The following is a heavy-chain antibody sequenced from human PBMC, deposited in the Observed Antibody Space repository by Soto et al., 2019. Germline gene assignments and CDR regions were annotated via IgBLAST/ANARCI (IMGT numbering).Heavy chain of an antibody. CDR3: AKEGSPKYSSGWVYFDY. J-gene: IGHJ4*02. V-gene: IGHV3-23*01. Sequence: SLRLSCAASGFTFSSYAMSWVRQAPGKGLEWVSAISGSGGSTYYADSVKGRFTISRDNSKNTLYLQMNSLRAEDTAVYYCAKEGSPKYSSGWVYFDYWGQGTLVTVSS. D-gene: IGHD6-19*01. CDR2: ISGSGGST. CDR1: GFTFSSYA.